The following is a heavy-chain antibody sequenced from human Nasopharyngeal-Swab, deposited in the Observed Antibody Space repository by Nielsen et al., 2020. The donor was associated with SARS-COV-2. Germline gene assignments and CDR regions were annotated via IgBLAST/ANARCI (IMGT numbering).Heavy chain of an antibody. Sequence: WIRQPPGKGLEWVSYISSSGSTIYYADSVKGRLTISRDNAKNSLYLQMNSLRAEDTAVYYCAHSSLSAFDIWGQGTMVTVSS. CDR3: AHSSLSAFDI. J-gene: IGHJ3*02. D-gene: IGHD6-6*01. V-gene: IGHV3-11*04. CDR2: ISSSGSTI.